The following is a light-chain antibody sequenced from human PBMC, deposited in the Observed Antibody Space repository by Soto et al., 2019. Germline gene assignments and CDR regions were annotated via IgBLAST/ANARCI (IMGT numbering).Light chain of an antibody. J-gene: IGLJ2*01. Sequence: QSVLTQPPSASGSPGQSVTISCTGTSSDVGGYDYVSWYQQHPGKAPKLMIYEVSKRPSGVPHRFSGSRSDNTASLTVSGLQAEDEADYYCSSYAGRNNLVFGGGTKLT. CDR1: SSDVGGYDY. CDR3: SSYAGRNNLV. CDR2: EVS. V-gene: IGLV2-8*01.